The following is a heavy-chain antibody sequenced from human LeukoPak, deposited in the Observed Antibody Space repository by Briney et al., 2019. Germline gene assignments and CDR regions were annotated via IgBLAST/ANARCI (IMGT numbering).Heavy chain of an antibody. CDR3: ARLGVVVFNDY. V-gene: IGHV4-34*01. CDR2: INHSGST. D-gene: IGHD2-21*01. J-gene: IGHJ4*02. Sequence: SETLSLTCAVYGGSFSGYYWSWIRQPPGKGLEWIGEINHSGSTNYNPSLKSRVTISVDTSKNQFSLKLSSVTAADTAVYYCARLGVVVFNDYWGQGTLVTVSS. CDR1: GGSFSGYY.